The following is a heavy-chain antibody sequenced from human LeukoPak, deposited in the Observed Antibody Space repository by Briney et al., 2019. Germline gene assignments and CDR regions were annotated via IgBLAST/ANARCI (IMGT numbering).Heavy chain of an antibody. CDR1: GGSLKSYY. J-gene: IGHJ3*02. CDR2: IYHTGST. D-gene: IGHD5-24*01. Sequence: SETLSLTCTVSGGSLKSYYWNWIRQPPGKGLEWIGYIYHTGSTNYNPSLKSRITISLDTSRNQFSLKLTSVTAADTAIYYCARVGGMTTINNAAFDIWGQGTMVAVSS. CDR3: ARVGGMTTINNAAFDI. V-gene: IGHV4-59*01.